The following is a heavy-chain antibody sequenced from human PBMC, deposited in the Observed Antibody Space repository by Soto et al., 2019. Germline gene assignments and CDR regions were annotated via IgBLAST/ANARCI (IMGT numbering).Heavy chain of an antibody. V-gene: IGHV3-30*18. CDR2: ISYDGSNK. CDR3: AKALGELSPESFDY. D-gene: IGHD3-16*02. Sequence: GGSLRLSCAASGFTFSSYGMHWVRQAPGKGLEWVAVISYDGSNKYYADSVKGRFTVSRDNSKNTLFLQMNSLKTEDTAVYYCAKALGELSPESFDYWGQGSLVTVSS. CDR1: GFTFSSYG. J-gene: IGHJ4*02.